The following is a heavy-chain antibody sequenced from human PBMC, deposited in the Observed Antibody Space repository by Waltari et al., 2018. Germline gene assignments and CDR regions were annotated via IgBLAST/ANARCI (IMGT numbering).Heavy chain of an antibody. D-gene: IGHD4-17*01. J-gene: IGHJ4*02. Sequence: QVQLQESGPGLVKPSETLSLTCTVSGGSISSHYWSWIRQPPGKGLEWIGYIYYSGSTNYNPSLKRRVTISVDTSKNQFSLKLSSVTAADTAVYYCARERDGALDYWGQGTLVTVSS. V-gene: IGHV4-59*11. CDR3: ARERDGALDY. CDR1: GGSISSHY. CDR2: IYYSGST.